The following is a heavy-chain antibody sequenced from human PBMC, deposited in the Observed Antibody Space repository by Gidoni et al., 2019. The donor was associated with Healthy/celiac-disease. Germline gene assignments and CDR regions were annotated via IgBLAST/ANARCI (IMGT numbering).Heavy chain of an antibody. CDR1: GFTVSRNY. CDR3: ARADVWGSYPYSYYGMDV. J-gene: IGHJ6*02. CDR2: IYSGGST. Sequence: EVQLVVSGGGLVQPGGSLRLSCAASGFTVSRNYMSWVLQAPGKGLELVSVIYSGGSTYYADSVQGRFTISRDNSKNTLYLQMNSLRAEDTAVYYCARADVWGSYPYSYYGMDVWGQGTTVTVSS. D-gene: IGHD3-16*02. V-gene: IGHV3-66*01.